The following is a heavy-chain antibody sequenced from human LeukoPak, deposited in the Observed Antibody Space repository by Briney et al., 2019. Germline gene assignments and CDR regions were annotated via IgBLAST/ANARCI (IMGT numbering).Heavy chain of an antibody. CDR2: INHSGST. V-gene: IGHV4-34*01. CDR1: GGSFSGYY. CDR3: ARDTYDSSGYYSHRGYYGMDV. Sequence: SETLSLTCAVYGGSFSGYYWSWIRQPPGKGLEWMGEINHSGSTNYNPSLKSRVNISVDTSKNQFSLKLSSVTAADTAVYYCARDTYDSSGYYSHRGYYGMDVWGQGTTVTVSS. J-gene: IGHJ6*02. D-gene: IGHD3-22*01.